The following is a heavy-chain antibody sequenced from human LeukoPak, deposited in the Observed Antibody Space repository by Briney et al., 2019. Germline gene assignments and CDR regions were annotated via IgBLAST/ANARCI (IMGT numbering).Heavy chain of an antibody. CDR1: GFIFSSYE. J-gene: IGHJ4*02. V-gene: IGHV3-48*03. CDR3: ARGVESGSWYKKIEFGY. Sequence: EGSLRLSCAPSGFIFSSYEMNWVRQPPGKGLEWVSYISSSGSTIYYADSVKGRFTISRDNAKNSLYLQMNSLRAEDTAVYYWARGVESGSWYKKIEFGYWGQGTLVTVS. CDR2: ISSSGSTI. D-gene: IGHD6-13*01.